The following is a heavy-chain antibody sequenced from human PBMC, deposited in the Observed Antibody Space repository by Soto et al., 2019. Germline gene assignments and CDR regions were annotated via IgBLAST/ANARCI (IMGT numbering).Heavy chain of an antibody. CDR2: ISYDGSNK. CDR3: AKDLQHGSMSS. Sequence: QVQLVESGGGVVQTGRSLRLSCAASGFTFSSYGMHWVRQAPGKGLEWVAVISYDGSNKYYADSVKGRFTISRDNSKNTLYLQMNSLRAEDTAVYYCAKDLQHGSMSSWGQGTLVTVSS. D-gene: IGHD3-22*01. CDR1: GFTFSSYG. J-gene: IGHJ4*02. V-gene: IGHV3-30*18.